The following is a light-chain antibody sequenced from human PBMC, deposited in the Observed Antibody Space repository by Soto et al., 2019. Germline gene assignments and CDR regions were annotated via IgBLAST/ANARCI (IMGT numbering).Light chain of an antibody. CDR3: TSSTSDSLYV. CDR2: KVS. J-gene: IGLJ1*01. Sequence: QSVLTQPASLSGSPGQSITISCTGTSSDVGGNKYVSWYQQYPGKVPKLLINKVSNRPSGVSNRFSGSKSGNTASLTISGLLAEDEADYFCTSSTSDSLYVFGTGTKLTVL. CDR1: SSDVGGNKY. V-gene: IGLV2-14*01.